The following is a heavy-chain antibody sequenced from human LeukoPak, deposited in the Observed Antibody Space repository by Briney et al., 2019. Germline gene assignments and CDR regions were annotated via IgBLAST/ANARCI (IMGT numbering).Heavy chain of an antibody. CDR2: INYSGTT. J-gene: IGHJ5*02. CDR1: GGSISSSSNY. Sequence: ASETLSLTCHVSGGSISSSSNYWGWFRQPPGKGLEWIGSINYSGTTWYNPTLNSRVSMSVDTSKNQFDLRLTSVTAADTAVYYCARDQAGSGRDNWFDPWGQGTLVTVSS. D-gene: IGHD3-10*01. CDR3: ARDQAGSGRDNWFDP. V-gene: IGHV4-39*06.